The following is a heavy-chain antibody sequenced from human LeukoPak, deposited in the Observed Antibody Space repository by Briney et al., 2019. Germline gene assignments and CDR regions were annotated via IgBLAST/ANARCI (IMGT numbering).Heavy chain of an antibody. CDR3: AKGGNYYGSGSLGGTFDY. D-gene: IGHD3-10*01. CDR1: GFTFSSYA. V-gene: IGHV3-23*01. Sequence: GGSLRLSCAASGFTFSSYAMSWVRQAPGKGLEWVSAISGSGGSTYYADSVKGRFTISRDNSKNTLYLQMNSLRAEDTAVYYCAKGGNYYGSGSLGGTFDYWGQGTLVTVSS. J-gene: IGHJ4*02. CDR2: ISGSGGST.